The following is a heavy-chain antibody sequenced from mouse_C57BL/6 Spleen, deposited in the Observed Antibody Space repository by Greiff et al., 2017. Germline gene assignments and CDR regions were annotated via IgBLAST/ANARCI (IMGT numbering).Heavy chain of an antibody. CDR2: INPNNGGT. Sequence: VQLQQSGPELVKPGASVKISCKASGYTFTDYYMNWVKQSHGKSLEWIGDINPNNGGTSYNQKFKGKATLTVDKSSSTAYMELRSLTSEDSAVYYCHYYDYDFAYWGQGTLVTVSA. D-gene: IGHD2-4*01. J-gene: IGHJ3*01. V-gene: IGHV1-26*01. CDR3: HYYDYDFAY. CDR1: GYTFTDYY.